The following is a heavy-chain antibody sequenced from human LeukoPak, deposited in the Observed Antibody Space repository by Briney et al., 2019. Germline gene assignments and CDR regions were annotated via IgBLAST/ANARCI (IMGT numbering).Heavy chain of an antibody. J-gene: IGHJ4*02. Sequence: PGGSLRLSCSASGFTFSDYWMMWVRQAPGKGLEWVGNIRQDDSEKNYVDSVKGRFTISRDNSKNTLCLQTNTLRAEDTAVYYCATTKQARRYFDYWGQGTLVTVSS. V-gene: IGHV3-7*03. D-gene: IGHD1-1*01. CDR1: GFTFSDYW. CDR2: IRQDDSEK. CDR3: ATTKQARRYFDY.